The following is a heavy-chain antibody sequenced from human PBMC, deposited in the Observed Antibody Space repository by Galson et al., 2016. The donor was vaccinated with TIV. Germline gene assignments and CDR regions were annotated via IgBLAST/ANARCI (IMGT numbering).Heavy chain of an antibody. CDR1: GYTITSYG. V-gene: IGHV1-3*04. CDR2: INTATGYT. Sequence: SVKVSCKASGYTITSYGIHWMRQAPGQRLEWMGWINTATGYTKYSQTFQDRITITRDTSASTAYMELSSLRSEDTATYYCARLGYCSSMSCFQFDPWGQGTLVSVSS. J-gene: IGHJ5*02. CDR3: ARLGYCSSMSCFQFDP. D-gene: IGHD2-2*01.